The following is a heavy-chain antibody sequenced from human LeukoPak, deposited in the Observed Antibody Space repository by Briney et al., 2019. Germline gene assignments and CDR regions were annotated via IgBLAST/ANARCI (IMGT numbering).Heavy chain of an antibody. CDR2: INDIGNT. CDR3: ARLGSVGYYNYQYMDI. J-gene: IGHJ6*03. Sequence: SETLSLTRAVYGGSFSGYYRSWIRQPPGKGLEWIGEINDIGNTNYDPSLRSRVTISVDTSKNQFSLSLTSATAADTAVYFCARLGSVGYYNYQYMDIWGNGTTVTVSS. V-gene: IGHV4-34*01. CDR1: GGSFSGYY. D-gene: IGHD3-10*01.